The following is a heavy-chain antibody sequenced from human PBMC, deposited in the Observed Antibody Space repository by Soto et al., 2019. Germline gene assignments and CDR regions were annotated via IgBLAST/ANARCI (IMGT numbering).Heavy chain of an antibody. J-gene: IGHJ4*02. CDR3: ATTARDGYNAG. D-gene: IGHD5-12*01. CDR2: IYYSVST. Sequence: PSETLSLTCTVSGGSISSGGYYCSWIRQHPGKGLEWIGYIYYSVSTYYNPSLKSRVTISVDTSKNQFSLKLSSVTAADTAVYYCATTARDGYNAGWGQGTMVTVSS. V-gene: IGHV4-31*03. CDR1: GGSISSGGYY.